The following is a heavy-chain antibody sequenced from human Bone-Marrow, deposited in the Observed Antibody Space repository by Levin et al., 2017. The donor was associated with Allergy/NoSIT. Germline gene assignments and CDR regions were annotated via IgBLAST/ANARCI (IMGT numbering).Heavy chain of an antibody. D-gene: IGHD4-11*01. Sequence: SGPTLVKPTQTLTLTCSFSGFSLTTDGVGVGWIRQPPGKALDWLALIYWDGDARYSPSQESRLTIPKDTSKSQVLLTMTNMDPVDTSTDFWVALRYSTVDFWGPGTLVTGYS. J-gene: IGHJ4*02. CDR1: GFSLTTDGVG. CDR2: IYWDGDA. V-gene: IGHV2-5*02. CDR3: VALRYSTVDF.